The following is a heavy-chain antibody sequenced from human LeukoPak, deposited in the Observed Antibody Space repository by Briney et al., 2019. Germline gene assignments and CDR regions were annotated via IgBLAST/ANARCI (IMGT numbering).Heavy chain of an antibody. D-gene: IGHD6-13*01. Sequence: GGSLRLSCAASGFTFSSYAMSWVRQAPGKGLEWVSAISGSGGSTYYADSVKGRFTISRVNSKNTLYLQMNSLRAEDTAVYYCAKQVSSSPEGRDYCYYGMDVWGQGTTVTVSS. J-gene: IGHJ6*02. CDR3: AKQVSSSPEGRDYCYYGMDV. CDR2: ISGSGGST. V-gene: IGHV3-23*01. CDR1: GFTFSSYA.